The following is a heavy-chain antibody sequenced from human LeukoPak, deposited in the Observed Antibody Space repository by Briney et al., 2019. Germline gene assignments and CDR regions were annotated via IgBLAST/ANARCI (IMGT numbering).Heavy chain of an antibody. V-gene: IGHV3-23*01. CDR1: GFTFSNYA. D-gene: IGHD5-18*01. CDR3: TKGTIWLPFDY. J-gene: IGHJ4*02. CDR2: IGGSGGST. Sequence: GGSLRLSCAASGFTFSNYAMSWAPQAPGKGLGWVSAIGGSGGSTYYADSVKGRFTISRDNSKNTLYLQMNSLRAEDTAVYYCTKGTIWLPFDYWGQGTLVTVSS.